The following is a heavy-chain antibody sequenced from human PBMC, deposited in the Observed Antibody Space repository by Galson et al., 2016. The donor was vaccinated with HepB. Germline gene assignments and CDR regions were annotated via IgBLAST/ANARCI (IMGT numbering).Heavy chain of an antibody. J-gene: IGHJ5*02. CDR1: GFTFSSYW. V-gene: IGHV3-30-3*01. Sequence: SLRLSCAASGFTFSSYWMHWVRQAPGKGLEWVAVISNDGSSKYYTDIVKGRLTISRDDSKNTVYRQMRSLRAEDTVVSFGARDLSYGSNWFDPRGRGPLVTVSS. CDR3: ARDLSYGSNWFDP. CDR2: ISNDGSSK. D-gene: IGHD3-16*02.